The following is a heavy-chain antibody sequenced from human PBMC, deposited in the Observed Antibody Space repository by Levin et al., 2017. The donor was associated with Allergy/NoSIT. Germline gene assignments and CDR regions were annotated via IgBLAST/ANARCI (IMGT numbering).Heavy chain of an antibody. J-gene: IGHJ3*02. CDR2: ISYDGSNK. V-gene: IGHV3-30-3*01. CDR1: GFTFSSYA. D-gene: IGHD2-15*01. Sequence: GGSLRLSCAASGFTFSSYAMHWVRQAPGKGLEWVAVISYDGSNKYYADSVKGRFTISRDNSKNTLYLQMNSLRAEDTAVYYCASGIVVVVAATGGAFDIWGQGTMVTVSS. CDR3: ASGIVVVVAATGGAFDI.